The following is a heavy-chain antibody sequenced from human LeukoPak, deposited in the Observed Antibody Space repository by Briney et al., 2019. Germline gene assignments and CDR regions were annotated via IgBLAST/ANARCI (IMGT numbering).Heavy chain of an antibody. CDR2: IYASGSA. CDR1: GASISRYY. D-gene: IGHD1-26*01. Sequence: SETLSLTCSVSGASISRYYWSWIRQSPGKGLEWIGRIYASGSANYNPSLQSRVTMSIDTSKNQISLKFSSVTAADTAIYYCSTDREVGRLAPAPTDDYWGQGTLVTVSS. CDR3: STDREVGRLAPAPTDDY. V-gene: IGHV4-4*07. J-gene: IGHJ4*02.